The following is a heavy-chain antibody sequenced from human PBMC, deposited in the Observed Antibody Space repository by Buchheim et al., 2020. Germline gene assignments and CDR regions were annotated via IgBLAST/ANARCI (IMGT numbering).Heavy chain of an antibody. CDR2: IIPIFGTA. V-gene: IGHV1-69*01. J-gene: IGHJ6*02. Sequence: QVQLVQSGAEVKKPGSSVKVSCKASGGTFSSYAISWVRQAPGQGLEWIGGIIPIFGTANYAQKFQGRVTITADESTSTAYMELSSLRSEDTAVYYCARLRLDHGYSGYDRYYGMDVWGQGTT. CDR1: GGTFSSYA. CDR3: ARLRLDHGYSGYDRYYGMDV. D-gene: IGHD5-12*01.